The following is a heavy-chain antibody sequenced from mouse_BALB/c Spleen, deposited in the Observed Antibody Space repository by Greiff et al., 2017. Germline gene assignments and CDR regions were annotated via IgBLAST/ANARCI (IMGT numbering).Heavy chain of an antibody. CDR3: ARGYGSSLYWYFDV. Sequence: VQLQQSGAELVRPGVSVKISCKGSGYTFTDYAMHWVQQSHSKSLEWIGVISTYYGDASYNQKFKGKATMTVDKSSSTAYMELASLTSEDSAIYYCARGYGSSLYWYFDVWGAGTTVTVSS. CDR1: GYTFTDYA. J-gene: IGHJ1*01. CDR2: ISTYYGDA. V-gene: IGHV1S137*01. D-gene: IGHD1-1*01.